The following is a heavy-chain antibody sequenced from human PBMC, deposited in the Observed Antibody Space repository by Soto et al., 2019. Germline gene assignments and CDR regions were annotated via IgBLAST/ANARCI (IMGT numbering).Heavy chain of an antibody. Sequence: GGSLRLSCPASGFTFSDYYMSWIRQAPGKGLEWVSYISSSGSTIYYADSVKGRFTISRDNAKNSLYLQMNSLRAEDTAVYYCATGEGIVVVVPTPFDYWGQGTLVTVPQ. D-gene: IGHD2-15*01. CDR3: ATGEGIVVVVPTPFDY. CDR2: ISSSGSTI. J-gene: IGHJ4*02. V-gene: IGHV3-11*01. CDR1: GFTFSDYY.